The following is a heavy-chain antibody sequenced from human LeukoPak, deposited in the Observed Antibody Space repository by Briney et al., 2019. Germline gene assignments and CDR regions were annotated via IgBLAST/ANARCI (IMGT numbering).Heavy chain of an antibody. V-gene: IGHV5-10-1*01. CDR1: GYSFTSYW. J-gene: IGHJ6*04. D-gene: IGHD3-10*01. Sequence: GESLRISCKGSGYSFTSYWIGWVRQMPGKGLEWMGRIDPSDSYTNYSPSFQGHVTISADKSISTAYLRWSSLKASDTAMYYCARDPMVRGVIITKDYYYYYGMDVWGKGTTVTVSS. CDR2: IDPSDSYT. CDR3: ARDPMVRGVIITKDYYYYYGMDV.